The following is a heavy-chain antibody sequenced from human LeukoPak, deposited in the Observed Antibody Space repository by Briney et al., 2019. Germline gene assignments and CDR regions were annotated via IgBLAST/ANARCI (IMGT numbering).Heavy chain of an antibody. CDR1: GFTVSSNY. D-gene: IGHD1-26*01. V-gene: IGHV3-23*01. Sequence: GGSLRLSCAASGFTVSSNYMSWVRQAPGKGLEWVSAISGSGGSTYYADSVKGRFTISRDNSKNTLYLQMNSLRAEDTAVYYCAKYPTYNLVGDLFGYWGQGTLVTVSS. CDR2: ISGSGGST. CDR3: AKYPTYNLVGDLFGY. J-gene: IGHJ4*02.